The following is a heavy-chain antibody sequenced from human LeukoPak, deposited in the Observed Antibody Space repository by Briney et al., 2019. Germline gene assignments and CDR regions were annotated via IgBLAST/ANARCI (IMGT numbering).Heavy chain of an antibody. J-gene: IGHJ3*02. V-gene: IGHV4-34*01. D-gene: IGHD2-2*01. CDR2: INHSGST. CDR1: GGSFSGYY. Sequence: SETLSLTCAVYGGSFSGYYWSWIRQPPGKGLEWIGEINHSGSTNYNPSLKSRVTISVDTSKNQFSLKLSSVTAADTAVYYCARLDQLEAGASDIWGQGTMVTVSS. CDR3: ARLDQLEAGASDI.